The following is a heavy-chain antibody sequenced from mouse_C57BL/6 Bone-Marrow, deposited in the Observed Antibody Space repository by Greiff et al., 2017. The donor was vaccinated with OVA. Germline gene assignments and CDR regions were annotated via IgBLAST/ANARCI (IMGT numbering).Heavy chain of an antibody. V-gene: IGHV1-19*01. CDR3: AGGYYGNSDAMDY. Sequence: EVQLQQPGPVLVKPGASVKMSCKASGYTFTDYYMNWVKQSHGKSLEWIGVINPYNGGTSYNQKFKGKATLTVDKPSSTAYIELNSLTSEDSAVYYCAGGYYGNSDAMDYWGQGTSVTVSA. D-gene: IGHD1-1*01. CDR1: GYTFTDYY. J-gene: IGHJ4*01. CDR2: INPYNGGT.